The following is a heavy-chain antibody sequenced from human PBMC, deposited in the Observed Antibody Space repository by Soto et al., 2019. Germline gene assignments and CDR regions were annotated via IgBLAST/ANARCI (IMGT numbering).Heavy chain of an antibody. CDR1: GGSISSSSYY. V-gene: IGHV4-39*01. D-gene: IGHD1-26*01. CDR3: ARNTPYSGSYYVAYFQH. J-gene: IGHJ1*01. Sequence: SETLSLTCTVSGGSISSSSYYWGWIRQPPGKGLEWIGSIYYSGSTYYNPSLKSRVTISVDTSKNQFSLKLSSVTAADTAVYYCARNTPYSGSYYVAYFQHWGQGTLVTVSS. CDR2: IYYSGST.